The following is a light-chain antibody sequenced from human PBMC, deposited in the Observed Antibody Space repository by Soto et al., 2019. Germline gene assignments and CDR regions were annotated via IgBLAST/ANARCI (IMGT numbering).Light chain of an antibody. J-gene: IGKJ4*01. CDR3: QQYNKWPLT. CDR2: GAS. Sequence: IVMTQSPATLSVSPGERATLSCRASQSVSSNLAWYQQKPGQAPRLLIYGASTRATGIPARLSGSGSGTEFTLTISSLQSEDFAVYYCQQYNKWPLTFGGGNKVEIX. V-gene: IGKV3-15*01. CDR1: QSVSSN.